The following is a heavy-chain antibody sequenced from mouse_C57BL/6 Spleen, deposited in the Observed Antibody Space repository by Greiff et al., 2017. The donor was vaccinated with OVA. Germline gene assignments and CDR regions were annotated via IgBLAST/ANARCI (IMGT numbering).Heavy chain of an antibody. V-gene: IGHV1-50*01. CDR3: ALTGYFDY. CDR2: IDPSDSYT. D-gene: IGHD4-1*01. CDR1: GYTFTSYW. J-gene: IGHJ2*01. Sequence: QVQLQQPGAELVKPGASVKLSCKASGYTFTSYWMQWVKQRPGQGLEWIGEIDPSDSYTNYNQKFKGKATLTVDPSSSTAYMQLSSLTSEDSAVYYCALTGYFDYWGQGTTLTVSS.